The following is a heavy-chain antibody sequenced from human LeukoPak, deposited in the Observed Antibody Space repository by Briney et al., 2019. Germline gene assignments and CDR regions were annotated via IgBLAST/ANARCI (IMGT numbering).Heavy chain of an antibody. Sequence: PSQTLSLTCTVSGGSISSGGYYWSWIRQHPGKGLEWIGYIYYSGSTYYNPSLKSRVTISVDTSKNQFSLKLSSVTAADTAVYYCAGRYSSGWVDYWGQGTLVTVSS. CDR3: AGRYSSGWVDY. J-gene: IGHJ4*02. V-gene: IGHV4-31*03. CDR2: IYYSGST. CDR1: GGSISSGGYY. D-gene: IGHD6-19*01.